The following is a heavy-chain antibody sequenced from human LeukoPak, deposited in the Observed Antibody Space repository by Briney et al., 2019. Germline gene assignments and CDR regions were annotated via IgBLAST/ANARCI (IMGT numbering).Heavy chain of an antibody. D-gene: IGHD3-22*01. CDR3: ARLYDSSGYYYFYYFDY. Sequence: QPSETLSLTCAVSGYSISSGYYWGWIRQPPGKGLQWIGSIYHSGSTYYNPSLKSRVTISVDTSKNQFSLKLSSVTAADTAVYYCARLYDSSGYYYFYYFDYWGQGTLVTVSS. V-gene: IGHV4-38-2*01. CDR1: GYSISSGYY. CDR2: IYHSGST. J-gene: IGHJ4*02.